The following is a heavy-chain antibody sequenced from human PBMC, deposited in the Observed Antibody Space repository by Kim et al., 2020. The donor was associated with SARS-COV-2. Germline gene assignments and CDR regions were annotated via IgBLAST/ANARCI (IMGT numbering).Heavy chain of an antibody. CDR2: ISTSSSSI. CDR1: GFPLSSYS. CDR3: ARGGWIRFGGMDV. V-gene: IGHV3-48*02. J-gene: IGHJ6*02. D-gene: IGHD5-12*01. Sequence: GGSLRLSCAASGFPLSSYSMNWVRQAPGKGLEWVSYISTSSSSIYYADSVKGRFTISRDNAKNSLYLQMNSLRDEDTAVYYCARGGWIRFGGMDVWGQGTTVTVSS.